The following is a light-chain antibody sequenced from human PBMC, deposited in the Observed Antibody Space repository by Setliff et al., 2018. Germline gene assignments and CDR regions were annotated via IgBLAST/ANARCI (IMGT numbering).Light chain of an antibody. CDR2: WAS. J-gene: IGKJ1*01. CDR3: QQYYSTPPT. CDR1: QSVLYSSNNKNY. V-gene: IGKV4-1*01. Sequence: DIVMTQSPDSLAVSLGERATINCKSSQSVLYSSNNKNYLAWYQQKPGQPPKLLIYWASTRESGVPDRFSGSGSGTDITLTISSLQAEDVAVYYCQQYYSTPPTFGQGTK.